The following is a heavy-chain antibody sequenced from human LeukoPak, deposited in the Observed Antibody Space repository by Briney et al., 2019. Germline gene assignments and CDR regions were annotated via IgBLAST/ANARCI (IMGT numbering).Heavy chain of an antibody. Sequence: PGGSLRLSCAASGISFSGYSMGWVRQAPGKGLEWVTIISHDGTNKYYADSVKGRFTISRDDPRNTVHLQMNSLRTEETAVYYCVRVGVGYTNGGGFDPWGQGTLVIVSS. CDR1: GISFSGYS. CDR2: ISHDGTNK. J-gene: IGHJ5*02. V-gene: IGHV3-30*04. CDR3: VRVGVGYTNGGGFDP. D-gene: IGHD2-8*01.